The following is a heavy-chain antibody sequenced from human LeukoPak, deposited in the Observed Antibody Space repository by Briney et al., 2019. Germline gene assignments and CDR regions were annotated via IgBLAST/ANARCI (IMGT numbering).Heavy chain of an antibody. D-gene: IGHD3-22*01. CDR3: AKVGYYYDSSGYYIRSEFDY. V-gene: IGHV3-23*01. Sequence: GGSLRLSCAASGFTFSSYAMGWVRQAPGKGLEWVSAISGSGGSTYYADSVKGRFTISRDNSKNTLYLQMNSLRAEDTAVYYCAKVGYYYDSSGYYIRSEFDYWGQGTLVTVSS. CDR2: ISGSGGST. CDR1: GFTFSSYA. J-gene: IGHJ4*02.